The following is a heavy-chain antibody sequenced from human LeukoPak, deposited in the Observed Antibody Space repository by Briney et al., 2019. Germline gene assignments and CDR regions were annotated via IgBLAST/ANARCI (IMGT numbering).Heavy chain of an antibody. CDR3: AKCRGSSWSDYFDY. J-gene: IGHJ4*02. CDR2: ISDSGGST. D-gene: IGHD6-13*01. Sequence: PGASLRLSCAVSGFSLSRYAMSWVRKAPEKGLEWVSAISDSGGSTYYADSVKGRFTISRDNSRNTLYLQMNTLRAEDTAVYYRAKCRGSSWSDYFDYWGQGTLVTVSS. CDR1: GFSLSRYA. V-gene: IGHV3-23*01.